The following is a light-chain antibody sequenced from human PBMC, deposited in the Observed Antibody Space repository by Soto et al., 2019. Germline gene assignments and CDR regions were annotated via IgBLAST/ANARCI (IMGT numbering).Light chain of an antibody. CDR3: CSYAGSYTYV. V-gene: IGLV2-11*01. Sequence: QSVLTQPRSVSGSPGQSVTISCTGTSSVVGGYNYVSWYQQHPGKAPKLMIYDVSKRPSGVPDRFSGSKSGNTASLTISGLQAEDEADYSCCSYAGSYTYVFGTGTKV. J-gene: IGLJ1*01. CDR2: DVS. CDR1: SSVVGGYNY.